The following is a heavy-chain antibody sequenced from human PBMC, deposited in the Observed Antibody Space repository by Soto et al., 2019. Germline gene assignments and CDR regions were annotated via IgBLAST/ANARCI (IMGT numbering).Heavy chain of an antibody. CDR2: INPAGGST. V-gene: IGHV1-46*03. J-gene: IGHJ5*01. Sequence: ASVKVSCKASGYTFISYYLHWVRQAPGQGLEWMGIINPAGGSTSYAQKFQGRVAMTRDTSTSTVYMELSSLRFDDTAVYYCASGYTPRDHVGNMTGASWG. CDR1: GYTFISYY. D-gene: IGHD5-12*01. CDR3: ASGYTPRDHVGNMTGAS.